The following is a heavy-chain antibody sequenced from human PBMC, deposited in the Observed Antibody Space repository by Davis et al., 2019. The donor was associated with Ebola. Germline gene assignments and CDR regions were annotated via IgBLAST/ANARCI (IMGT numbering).Heavy chain of an antibody. Sequence: GESLKISCAASGFTFSSYGMHWVRQAPGKGLEWVAVISYDGSNKYYADSVKGRFTISRDNSKNPLDLQMNSLRPEDTAVYYCVKTRSNWWNDALEIWGRGTMVIVSS. CDR3: VKTRSNWWNDALEI. CDR1: GFTFSSYG. D-gene: IGHD2-8*02. J-gene: IGHJ3*02. V-gene: IGHV3-30*18. CDR2: ISYDGSNK.